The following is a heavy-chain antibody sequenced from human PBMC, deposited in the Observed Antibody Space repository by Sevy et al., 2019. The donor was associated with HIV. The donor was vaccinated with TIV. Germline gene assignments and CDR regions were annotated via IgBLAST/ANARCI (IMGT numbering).Heavy chain of an antibody. CDR3: ARAYCSGGRCYSLAY. Sequence: ASVKVSCKVSGYTFTTYRIFWVREAPGQVLESMGWISPHNGDTDYAQKFQGRVTLITDKSTSTAYMELRGLRSDDTAVYFCARAYCSGGRCYSLAYWGQGTLVTVSS. J-gene: IGHJ4*02. CDR1: GYTFTTYR. CDR2: ISPHNGDT. V-gene: IGHV1-18*01. D-gene: IGHD2-15*01.